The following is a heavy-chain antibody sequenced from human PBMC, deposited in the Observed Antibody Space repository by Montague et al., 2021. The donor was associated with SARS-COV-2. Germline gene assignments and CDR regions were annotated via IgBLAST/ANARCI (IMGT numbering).Heavy chain of an antibody. CDR3: ARRGYYDSAGYHWHLDL. CDR2: ISSNGKT. D-gene: IGHD3-22*01. V-gene: IGHV4-4*09. J-gene: IGHJ2*01. Sequence: SETLSLTCTVSGGSINDHYRSWIRQSPGKGQEWIGYISSNGKTNXNPSLKSRVTLSADASRNEFSLKLDSVTAADTAVYFCARRGYYDSAGYHWHLDLWGRGMLVTVSS. CDR1: GGSINDHY.